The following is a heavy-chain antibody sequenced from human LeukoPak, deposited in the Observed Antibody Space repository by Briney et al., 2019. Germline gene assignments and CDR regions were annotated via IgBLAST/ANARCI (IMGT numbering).Heavy chain of an antibody. CDR2: IYYSGST. CDR3: ARNSGSYYR. D-gene: IGHD1-26*01. Sequence: SETLSLTCTVSGGSLSSSSYYWGWIRQPPGKGLEWIGSIYYSGSTYYNPSLKSRVTISVDTSKNQFSLKLSSVTAADTAVYYCARNSGSYYRWGQGTLVTVSS. CDR1: GGSLSSSSYY. J-gene: IGHJ4*02. V-gene: IGHV4-39*01.